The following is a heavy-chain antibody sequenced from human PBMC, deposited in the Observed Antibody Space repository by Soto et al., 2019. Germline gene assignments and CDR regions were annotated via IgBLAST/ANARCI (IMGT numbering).Heavy chain of an antibody. D-gene: IGHD1-7*01. J-gene: IGHJ4*02. V-gene: IGHV1-46*01. Sequence: QVQLVQSGAEVKEPGASVKVSCKASGYTFSSHHMHWVRQAPGQGLEWMGVINPSDFSTIYAQKFQGRGTMTMDTSASTAYMEFSNLRSEDTAMYFCVRDESYDKTWDWELWGQGTLLTVSS. CDR2: INPSDFST. CDR3: VRDESYDKTWDWEL. CDR1: GYTFSSHH.